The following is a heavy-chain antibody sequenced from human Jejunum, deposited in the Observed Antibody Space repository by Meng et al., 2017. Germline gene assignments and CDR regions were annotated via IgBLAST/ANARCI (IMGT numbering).Heavy chain of an antibody. D-gene: IGHD4-23*01. CDR3: ARHTGNLGLDY. Sequence: QVQLVQPESELKKPGASVTVACKASGYIISSQPLNWVRQAPGQGLEWIGWINTNTGNANYGPDFTGRFVFSLDTSVSTAYLQISSLSAEDTAVYYCARHTGNLGLDYWGQGTLVTVSS. CDR1: GYIISSQP. CDR2: INTNTGNA. V-gene: IGHV7-4-1*02. J-gene: IGHJ4*02.